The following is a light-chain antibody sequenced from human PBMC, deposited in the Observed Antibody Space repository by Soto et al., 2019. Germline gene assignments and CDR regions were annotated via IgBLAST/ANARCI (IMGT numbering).Light chain of an antibody. Sequence: DIQMTQSPSTLSASIGDRVTITCRASQSFSTWVSWYQQKPGKAPKLLIYMASSLATVVPSRFSGSGSGKEFTLTISSLQPDDSATYYCQQYNSWWTFGQGTKVDIK. CDR2: MAS. CDR1: QSFSTW. V-gene: IGKV1-5*03. CDR3: QQYNSWWT. J-gene: IGKJ1*01.